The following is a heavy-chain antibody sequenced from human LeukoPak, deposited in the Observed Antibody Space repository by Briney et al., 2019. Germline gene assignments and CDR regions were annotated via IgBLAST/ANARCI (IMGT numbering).Heavy chain of an antibody. Sequence: PGGSLRLSCAASGFTFNLYAMNWVRQAPGKGLEWVSSISSSSSYIYYADSVKGRFTISRDNAKNSLYLQMNSLRAEDTAVYYCARDDLELARGYYYYMDVWGKGTTVTVSS. D-gene: IGHD1-26*01. CDR1: GFTFNLYA. J-gene: IGHJ6*03. CDR3: ARDDLELARGYYYYMDV. CDR2: ISSSSSYI. V-gene: IGHV3-21*01.